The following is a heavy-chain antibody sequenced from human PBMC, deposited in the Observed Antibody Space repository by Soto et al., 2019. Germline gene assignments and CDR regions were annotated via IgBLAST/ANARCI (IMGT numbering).Heavy chain of an antibody. CDR2: ISSTTNYI. V-gene: IGHV3-21*06. J-gene: IGHJ4*02. CDR1: VFTFTRYS. CDR3: ARESEDLTSNFDY. Sequence: GALRLSGAASVFTFTRYSMNWVRQAPGKGLEWVSSISSTTNYIYYGDSMKGRFTISRDNAKNSLYLEMNSLRAEDTAVYYCARESEDLTSNFDYWGQGTQVTVSS.